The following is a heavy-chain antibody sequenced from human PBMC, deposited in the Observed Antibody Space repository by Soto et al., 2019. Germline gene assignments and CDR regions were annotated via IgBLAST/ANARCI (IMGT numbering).Heavy chain of an antibody. CDR1: GGTFTTAA. V-gene: IGHV1-69*12. J-gene: IGHJ6*02. D-gene: IGHD3-3*02. CDR2: IMPIFRTA. Sequence: QVQVEQSGAEVKKPGSSVKVSCKASGGTFTTAAISWVRQAPEQGLEWMGGIMPIFRTADYAQKFQDRVSITADESTRTAYLELRSLRSEDTAVYYCARDKDRPQLGGNYYYILDVWGQGTTVTVSS. CDR3: ARDKDRPQLGGNYYYILDV.